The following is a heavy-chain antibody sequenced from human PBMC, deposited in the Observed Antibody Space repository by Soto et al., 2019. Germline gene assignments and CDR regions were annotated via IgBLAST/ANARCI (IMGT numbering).Heavy chain of an antibody. J-gene: IGHJ4*02. CDR3: ASVGGTGAFDY. V-gene: IGHV3-48*03. D-gene: IGHD3-16*01. CDR1: GFTFSSYE. CDR2: ISSSGSTI. Sequence: EVQLVESGGGLVQPGGSLRLSCAASGFTFSSYEMNWVRQAPGKGLEWVSYISSSGSTIYYADSVKGRFTISRDNAKNSLYLQMNSLRAEDTAGYYCASVGGTGAFDYWGQGTLVTVSS.